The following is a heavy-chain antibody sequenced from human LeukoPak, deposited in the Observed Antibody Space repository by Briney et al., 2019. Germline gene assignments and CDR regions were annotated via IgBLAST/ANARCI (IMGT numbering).Heavy chain of an antibody. V-gene: IGHV3-53*01. J-gene: IGHJ4*02. Sequence: GGSLRLSCAASGFTVSSNYMSWVRQAPEKGLEWVSVIYSGGTTYYADSVKGRCTISRDYFKNTLYLQMNSLRAEDTALYYCATSGWSNFDHWGQGTLVTVSS. D-gene: IGHD6-19*01. CDR3: ATSGWSNFDH. CDR1: GFTVSSNY. CDR2: IYSGGTT.